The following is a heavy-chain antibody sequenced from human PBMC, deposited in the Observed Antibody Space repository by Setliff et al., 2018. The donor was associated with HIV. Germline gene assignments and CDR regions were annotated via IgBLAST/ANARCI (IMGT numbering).Heavy chain of an antibody. D-gene: IGHD3-10*01. V-gene: IGHV4-39*07. CDR3: ARDRVRTRGLDY. Sequence: SETLSLTCAVSGDSINNSTYYWGWIRQPPGKGLEWIGGFYYSGTSYYNPSLRSRLTISVDTSKNQFSLKLNSVTAADTAMYYCARDRVRTRGLDYWGQGTLVTVSS. J-gene: IGHJ4*02. CDR1: GDSINNSTYY. CDR2: FYYSGTS.